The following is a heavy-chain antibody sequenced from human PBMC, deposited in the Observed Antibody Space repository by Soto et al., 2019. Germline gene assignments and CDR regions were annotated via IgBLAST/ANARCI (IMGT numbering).Heavy chain of an antibody. V-gene: IGHV3-23*01. D-gene: IGHD6-19*01. CDR3: ARDRIAVAEKYYYYGMDV. Sequence: GGSLRLSCAASGFTFSSYAMSWVRQAPGKGLEWVSAISGSGGSTYYADSVKGRFTISRDNSKNTLYLQMNSLRAEDTAVYYCARDRIAVAEKYYYYGMDVWGQGTTVTVSS. CDR2: ISGSGGST. J-gene: IGHJ6*02. CDR1: GFTFSSYA.